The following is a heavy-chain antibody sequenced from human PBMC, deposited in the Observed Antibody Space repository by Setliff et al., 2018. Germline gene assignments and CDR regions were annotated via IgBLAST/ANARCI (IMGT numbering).Heavy chain of an antibody. D-gene: IGHD3-3*01. Sequence: PSETLSLTCTVSGGSISSSSYYWGWIRQPPGKGLEWIGSIYYSGSTYYNPSLKSRVTISVDTSKNQFSLKLSSVTAADTAVYYCARQNYNFWSGYYTPHYYYYMDVWGKGTTVTVS. V-gene: IGHV4-39*01. CDR3: ARQNYNFWSGYYTPHYYYYMDV. CDR1: GGSISSSSYY. J-gene: IGHJ6*03. CDR2: IYYSGST.